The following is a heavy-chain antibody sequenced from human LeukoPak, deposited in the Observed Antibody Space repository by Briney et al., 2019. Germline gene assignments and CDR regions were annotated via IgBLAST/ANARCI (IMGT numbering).Heavy chain of an antibody. CDR2: IYYSGST. CDR3: ARHLGYSSSRGAFDI. CDR1: GGSISSYY. J-gene: IGHJ3*02. V-gene: IGHV4-59*08. D-gene: IGHD6-13*01. Sequence: SETLSLTCTVSGGSISSYYWSWIRQPPGKGLEWIGYIYYSGSTNYNPSLKSRVTISVDTSKNQFSLKLSSVTAADTAVYYCARHLGYSSSRGAFDIWGQGTMVTVSS.